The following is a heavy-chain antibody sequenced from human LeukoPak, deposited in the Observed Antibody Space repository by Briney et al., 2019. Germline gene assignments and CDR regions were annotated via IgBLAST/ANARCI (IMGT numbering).Heavy chain of an antibody. J-gene: IGHJ5*02. V-gene: IGHV1-46*01. CDR1: GYTFTSNY. CDR3: ARHPPYYDILTGYYSVEDWFDP. Sequence: ASVKVSCKASGYTFTSNYIHWVRQAPGQGLEWMGIINPSGGSTSYAQKFQGRVTMTRDTSTSTVYMELSSLRSEDTAVYYCARHPPYYDILTGYYSVEDWFDPWGQGTLVTVSS. CDR2: INPSGGST. D-gene: IGHD3-9*01.